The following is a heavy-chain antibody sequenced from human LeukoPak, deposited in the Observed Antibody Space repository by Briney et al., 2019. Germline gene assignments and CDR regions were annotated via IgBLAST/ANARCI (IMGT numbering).Heavy chain of an antibody. CDR3: ARHNRVVHPDY. D-gene: IGHD2-15*01. Sequence: PSETLSLTCTVSGGSISSGDYYWSWIRQPPGKGLEWIGYIYYSGSTYYNPSLKSRVTISVDTSKNQFSLKLTSVSAADTAVYYCARHNRVVHPDYWGQGTLVTVSS. V-gene: IGHV4-30-4*08. CDR1: GGSISSGDYY. CDR2: IYYSGST. J-gene: IGHJ4*02.